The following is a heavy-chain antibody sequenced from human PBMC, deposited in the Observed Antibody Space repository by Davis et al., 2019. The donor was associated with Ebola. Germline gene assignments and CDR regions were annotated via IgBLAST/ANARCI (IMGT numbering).Heavy chain of an antibody. Sequence: SCTVSGYTLTELSMHWVRQSPGKGLEWVAVISNDGSNKYYADSVKGRFTISRDNSKNTLSLQMNSLRVEDTAVYYCARDLGYCTNGVCYIGAFDIWGQGTMVTVSS. CDR3: ARDLGYCTNGVCYIGAFDI. CDR2: ISNDGSNK. V-gene: IGHV3-30-3*01. J-gene: IGHJ3*02. CDR1: GYTLTELS. D-gene: IGHD2-8*01.